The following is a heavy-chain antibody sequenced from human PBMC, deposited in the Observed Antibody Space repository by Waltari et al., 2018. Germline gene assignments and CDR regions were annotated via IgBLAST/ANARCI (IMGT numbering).Heavy chain of an antibody. J-gene: IGHJ4*02. D-gene: IGHD1-26*01. CDR1: GFTFSKYW. V-gene: IGHV3-74*01. Sequence: EVQLVESGGVLVQLGGSLRIACEASGFTFSKYWMRWVRQATGKGLVCGSRINKAGISTSYLDSLSDRYTISRNNAKNTLYLQNNSLRIEDTGIYYCARGPASDSGNYYVGNYWGQGTRVTVSS. CDR2: INKAGIST. CDR3: ARGPASDSGNYYVGNY.